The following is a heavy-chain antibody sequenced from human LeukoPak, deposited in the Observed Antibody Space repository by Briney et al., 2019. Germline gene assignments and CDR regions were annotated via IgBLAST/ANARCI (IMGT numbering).Heavy chain of an antibody. CDR3: AKALSSNIVVVVAAPLAPHY. J-gene: IGHJ4*02. CDR1: GFTFSSYA. V-gene: IGHV3-23*01. CDR2: ISCSGGST. D-gene: IGHD2-15*01. Sequence: GGSLRLSCAASGFTFSSYAMSWVRQAPGKGLEWVSAISCSGGSTYYADSVKGRFTISRDNSKNTLYLQMNSLRAEDTAVYYCAKALSSNIVVVVAAPLAPHYWGQGTLVTVSS.